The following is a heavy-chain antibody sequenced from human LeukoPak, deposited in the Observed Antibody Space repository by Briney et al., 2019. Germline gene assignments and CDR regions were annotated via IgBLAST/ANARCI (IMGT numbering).Heavy chain of an antibody. CDR1: GYTFTNYD. CDR3: ARMTVSGRDNWFDP. D-gene: IGHD6-19*01. J-gene: IGHJ5*02. CDR2: LNPNSGNT. V-gene: IGHV1-8*03. Sequence: ASVKVSCKASGYTFTNYDTNWVRQATGQGLEWMGWLNPNSGNTGYAQKFQGRVTITRNTSIKTAYMELSSLTSEDTAVYYCARMTVSGRDNWFDPWGQGTLVTVSS.